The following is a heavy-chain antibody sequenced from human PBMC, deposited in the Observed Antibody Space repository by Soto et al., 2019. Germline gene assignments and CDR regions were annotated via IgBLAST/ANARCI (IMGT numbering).Heavy chain of an antibody. CDR1: GYTFTSYD. Sequence: ASVKVSCKASGYTFTSYDINWVRQATGQGLEWMGWMNPNSGNTGYAQKFQGRVTMTRNTSISTAYMELSSLRSEDTAVYYCARETYYDFWSGYRYGMDVWGRGTTVTVSS. V-gene: IGHV1-8*01. J-gene: IGHJ6*02. CDR3: ARETYYDFWSGYRYGMDV. CDR2: MNPNSGNT. D-gene: IGHD3-3*01.